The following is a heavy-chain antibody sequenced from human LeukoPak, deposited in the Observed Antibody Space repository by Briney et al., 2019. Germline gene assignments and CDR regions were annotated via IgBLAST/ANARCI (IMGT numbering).Heavy chain of an antibody. CDR2: IYTSGST. CDR1: GGSISSGNYY. J-gene: IGHJ4*02. Sequence: SQTLSLTRTVSGGSISSGNYYWSWIRQPAGKGLEWIGRIYTSGSTNYNPSLKSRVTISIDTSKNQFSLKLSSVTAADTAVYYCARATVTSYYFDYWGQGTLVTVSS. D-gene: IGHD4-17*01. CDR3: ARATVTSYYFDY. V-gene: IGHV4-61*02.